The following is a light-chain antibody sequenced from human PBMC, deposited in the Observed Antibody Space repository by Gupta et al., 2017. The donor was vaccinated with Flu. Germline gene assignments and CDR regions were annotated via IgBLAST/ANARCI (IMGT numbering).Light chain of an antibody. V-gene: IGLV3-21*01. Sequence: GKTTRTPGAGANVGREDVYWYHQKSGQAPVLLLYEDSSRPSGIPERFSGSNSATTATLTISRAEAGDEADYYCQVGDRSTDKWVFGGGTKVTVL. CDR3: QVGDRSTDKWV. CDR2: EDS. J-gene: IGLJ3*02. CDR1: NVGRED.